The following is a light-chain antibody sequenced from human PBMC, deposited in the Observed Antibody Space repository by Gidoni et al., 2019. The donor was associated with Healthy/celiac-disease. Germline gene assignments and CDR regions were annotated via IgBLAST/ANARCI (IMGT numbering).Light chain of an antibody. CDR1: NIGSNS. CDR3: QVWDSSSDHVV. Sequence: SYVLTQPPSVSVAPGQTARMTCGGNNIGSNSVHWYQQKPGQAPVLVVYDASDRTSGIPERFSGSNSGNTATLTIRRVEAGDEADYYCQVWDSSSDHVVFGGGTKLTVL. V-gene: IGLV3-21*02. CDR2: DAS. J-gene: IGLJ2*01.